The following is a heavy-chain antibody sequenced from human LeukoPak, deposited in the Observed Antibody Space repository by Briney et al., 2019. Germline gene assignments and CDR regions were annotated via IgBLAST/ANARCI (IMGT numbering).Heavy chain of an antibody. CDR2: ISGSGGST. J-gene: IGHJ2*01. CDR3: AKDISPYYYDTSGYYFDL. CDR1: GFTFSSYA. Sequence: GGSLRLSCAASGFTFSSYAMSWVRQAPGKGLEWVSAISGSGGSTYYADSVKGRFTISRDNAKNSLYLQMNSLRAEDMALYYCAKDISPYYYDTSGYYFDLWGRGTLVTVSS. D-gene: IGHD3-22*01. V-gene: IGHV3-23*01.